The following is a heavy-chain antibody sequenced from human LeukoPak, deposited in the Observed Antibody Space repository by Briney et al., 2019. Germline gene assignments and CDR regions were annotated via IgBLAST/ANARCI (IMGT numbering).Heavy chain of an antibody. Sequence: SETLSLTCTVSGGSISSSSYYWGWIRQPPGKGLEWIGSIYYSGSTYYNPSLKSRVTISVDTSKNQFSLKLSSVTAADTAVYYCARDWGYCSSTSCYRRAGFDPWGQGTLVTVSS. V-gene: IGHV4-39*07. D-gene: IGHD2-2*02. CDR1: GGSISSSSYY. CDR2: IYYSGST. CDR3: ARDWGYCSSTSCYRRAGFDP. J-gene: IGHJ5*02.